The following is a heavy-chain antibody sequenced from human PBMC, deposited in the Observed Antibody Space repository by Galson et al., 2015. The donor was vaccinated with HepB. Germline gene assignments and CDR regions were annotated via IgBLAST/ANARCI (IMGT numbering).Heavy chain of an antibody. CDR1: GGTFSSYA. CDR2: IIPIFGTA. Sequence: SVTVSCKASGGTFSSYAISWVRQAPGQGLEWMGGIIPIFGTANYAQKLQGRATITADESTSTAYMELSSLRSEDTAVYYCARGAYNWNGGGGNYYYGMDVWGQGTTVTVSS. V-gene: IGHV1-69*13. J-gene: IGHJ6*02. D-gene: IGHD1-20*01. CDR3: ARGAYNWNGGGGNYYYGMDV.